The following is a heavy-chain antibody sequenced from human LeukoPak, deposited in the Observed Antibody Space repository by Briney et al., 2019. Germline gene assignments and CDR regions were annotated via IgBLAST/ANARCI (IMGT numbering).Heavy chain of an antibody. J-gene: IGHJ4*02. D-gene: IGHD1-26*01. CDR1: GYTFTSYY. CDR3: ARDLNRETYYFDY. Sequence: ASVKVSFKASGYTFTSYYIHWVRQAPGQGLAGMGRINHNNGDTNYAQKLQGRVTMTRDTSISTAYMELSRLRNDDTAVYYCARDLNRETYYFDYWGQGTLVTVSS. CDR2: INHNNGDT. V-gene: IGHV1-2*06.